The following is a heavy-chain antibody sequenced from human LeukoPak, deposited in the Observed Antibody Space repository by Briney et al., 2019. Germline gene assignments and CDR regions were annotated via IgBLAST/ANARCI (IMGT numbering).Heavy chain of an antibody. V-gene: IGHV4-4*02. CDR3: ARGVTMVRAPYYGMDV. D-gene: IGHD3-10*01. J-gene: IGHJ6*02. CDR2: IYHSGST. Sequence: SGTLSLTCAVSGGSISSSNWWSWVRQPPGKGLEWIGEIYHSGSTNYNPSLKSRVTISVDKSKNQFSLKLSSVTAADTAVYYCARGVTMVRAPYYGMDVWGQGTTVTVSS. CDR1: GGSISSSNW.